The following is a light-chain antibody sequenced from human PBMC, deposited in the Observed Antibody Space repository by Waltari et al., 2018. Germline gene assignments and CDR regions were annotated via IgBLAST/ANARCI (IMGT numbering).Light chain of an antibody. CDR1: QDINGS. V-gene: IGKV1-27*01. CDR3: QKYNRAPRT. J-gene: IGKJ1*01. CDR2: AAS. Sequence: DIQLTQSPSSLSASAGDRVTIACRASQDINGSLAWYQHKPGKAPKLLIYAASTLPSGVPSRFSGSGSGTDFTLTISGLQADDVATYFCQKYNRAPRTFGQGTYVEMK.